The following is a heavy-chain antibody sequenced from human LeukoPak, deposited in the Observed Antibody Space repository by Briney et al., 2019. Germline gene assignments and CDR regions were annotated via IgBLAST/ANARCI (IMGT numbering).Heavy chain of an antibody. CDR2: ISSTSSTM. CDR3: ARESAYAFWY. D-gene: IGHD3-3*01. Sequence: GGSLRLSCVVSGITFSNAWMNWVCQAPGKGLEWVSYISSTSSTMYYADSVKGRFTISRDNAKNSLYLQMNSLRDEDTAVYYCARESAYAFWYWGQGTLVAVSS. CDR1: GITFSNAW. J-gene: IGHJ4*02. V-gene: IGHV3-48*02.